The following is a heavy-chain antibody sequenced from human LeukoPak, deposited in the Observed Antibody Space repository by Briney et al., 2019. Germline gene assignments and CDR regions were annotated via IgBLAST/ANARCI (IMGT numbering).Heavy chain of an antibody. Sequence: GGSLRLSCAASGFTFSSAWMHWVRQAPGKGLVWVSRIHSDGSPTIYADSVKGRFTISRDNAKNTLYLQMNSLRAEDTAVYYCAKRGARKGGSNYYGFLDYWGQGTLVTVSS. D-gene: IGHD3-10*01. J-gene: IGHJ4*02. V-gene: IGHV3-74*01. CDR1: GFTFSSAW. CDR2: IHSDGSPT. CDR3: AKRGARKGGSNYYGFLDY.